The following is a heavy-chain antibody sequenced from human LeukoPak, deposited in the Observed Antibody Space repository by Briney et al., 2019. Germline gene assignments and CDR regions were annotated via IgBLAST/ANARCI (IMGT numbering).Heavy chain of an antibody. CDR2: INPSIGST. J-gene: IGHJ4*02. CDR3: ARDFGRIAVAEGIDY. D-gene: IGHD6-19*01. CDR1: GYTFTGYY. V-gene: IGHV1-46*01. Sequence: ASVKVPCKASGYTFTGYYMHWVRQAPGQGLEWMGIINPSIGSTSYAQKFQARVTMTRDTSTSTVYMELSSLRTEDTAVYYCARDFGRIAVAEGIDYWGQGTLVTVSS.